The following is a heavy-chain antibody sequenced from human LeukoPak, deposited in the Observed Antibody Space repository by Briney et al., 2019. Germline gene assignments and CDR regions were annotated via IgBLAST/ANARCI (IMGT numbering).Heavy chain of an antibody. CDR1: GYTFTGYY. J-gene: IGHJ4*02. D-gene: IGHD6-13*01. Sequence: ASVKVSCEASGYTFTGYYMHWVRQAPGQGLEWMGWINPNSGGTNYAQKFQGRVTMTRDTSISTAYMELSRLRSDDTAVYYCAGEPIAAAGTDDYWGQGTLVTVSS. CDR3: AGEPIAAAGTDDY. V-gene: IGHV1-2*02. CDR2: INPNSGGT.